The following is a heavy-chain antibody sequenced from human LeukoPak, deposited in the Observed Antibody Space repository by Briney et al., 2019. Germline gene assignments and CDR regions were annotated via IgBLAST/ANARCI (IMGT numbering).Heavy chain of an antibody. D-gene: IGHD3-22*01. V-gene: IGHV3-43D*03. CDR1: GFAFDDYA. CDR2: ISWDGDST. Sequence: TGGSLTLSCAASGFAFDDYAMHWVRQAPGKGLECVSLISWDGDSTYYSDSVKGRFTISRDNNKNSLYLQMNSLRTEDTALYYCATAPYDSIGIFDYWGQGTLVTVSS. J-gene: IGHJ4*02. CDR3: ATAPYDSIGIFDY.